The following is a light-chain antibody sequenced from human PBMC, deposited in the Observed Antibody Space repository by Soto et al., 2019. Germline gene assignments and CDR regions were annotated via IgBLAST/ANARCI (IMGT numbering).Light chain of an antibody. J-gene: IGKJ1*01. CDR1: QSVTSNH. V-gene: IGKV3-20*01. Sequence: EIVLTQSPGTLSLSPGERVTLSCRASQSVTSNHLAWYQQKPGQAPGLLIYDTSTRASGVPDRFSGSGSGTEFTLTISSLQPDDFATYYCQQYNSYSWTFGQGTKVDNK. CDR3: QQYNSYSWT. CDR2: DTS.